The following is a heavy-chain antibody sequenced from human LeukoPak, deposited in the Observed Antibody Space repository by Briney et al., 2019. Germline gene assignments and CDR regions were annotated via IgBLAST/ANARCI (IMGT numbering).Heavy chain of an antibody. CDR1: GYTFTSYD. CDR2: MNPNSGNT. Sequence: ASVKVSCKASGYTFTSYDINWVRQATGQGLEWMGRMNPNSGNTGYAQKFQGRVTMTRNTSISTAYMELSSLRSEDTAVYYCARAPAAVNYYYYGMDVWGQGTTVTVSS. V-gene: IGHV1-8*01. J-gene: IGHJ6*02. CDR3: ARAPAAVNYYYYGMDV. D-gene: IGHD2-2*01.